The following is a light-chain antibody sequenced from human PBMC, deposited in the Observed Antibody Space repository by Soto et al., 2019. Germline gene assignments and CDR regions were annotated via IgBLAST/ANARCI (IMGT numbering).Light chain of an antibody. CDR3: QHYNSYSEA. Sequence: DIQMTQSPSTLSVSVGDRVTITCWASQTISSWLAWYQQKPGKAPKLLIYKASTLKSGVPSRLRGSGSGTELTITISSMQTDDFETYYCQHYNSYSEAFGHGTKVDIK. CDR1: QTISSW. CDR2: KAS. V-gene: IGKV1-5*03. J-gene: IGKJ1*01.